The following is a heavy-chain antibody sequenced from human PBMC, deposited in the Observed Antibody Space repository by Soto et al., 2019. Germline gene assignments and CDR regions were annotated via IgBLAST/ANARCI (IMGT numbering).Heavy chain of an antibody. V-gene: IGHV3-7*01. D-gene: IGHD3-10*01. CDR1: GFTISTYW. CDR3: GKDQWGGAFDL. CDR2: IKGDGSVT. Sequence: GGSLRLSCAASGFTISTYWMTWVRQTPGQGLEFVANIKGDGSVTNYVDSVKGRFTISRDNAKNTLYLQMNSLRAEDTAVYYCGKDQWGGAFDLWGRGTTVTVSS. J-gene: IGHJ3*01.